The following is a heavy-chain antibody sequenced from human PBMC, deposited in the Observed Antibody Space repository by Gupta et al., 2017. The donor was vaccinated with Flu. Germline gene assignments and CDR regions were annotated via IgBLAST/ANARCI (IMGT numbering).Heavy chain of an antibody. CDR2: IYYSGST. CDR3: ARGYGDSEYFQH. J-gene: IGHJ1*01. V-gene: IGHV4-39*01. Sequence: QLQLQESGPGLVKPSETLSLTCTVSGGSISSSSYYWGWIRQPPGKGLEWIGSIYYSGSTYYNPSLKSRVTISVDTSKNQFSLKLSSVTAADTAVYYCARGYGDSEYFQHWGQGTLVTVSS. CDR1: GGSISSSSYY. D-gene: IGHD4-17*01.